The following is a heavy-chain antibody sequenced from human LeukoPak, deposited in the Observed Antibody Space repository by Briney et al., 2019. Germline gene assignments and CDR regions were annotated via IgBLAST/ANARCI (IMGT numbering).Heavy chain of an antibody. V-gene: IGHV1-2*06. Sequence: ASVKVSCKASGYTFTGYYIHWVRQAPGQGLEWMGRINPNTGGTNYAQKFRGRVTMTRVTSISTAYMELTRLRSDDTAVIYCARDHLRGESTGGYHFDQWGQGTLVTVSS. CDR2: INPNTGGT. CDR3: ARDHLRGESTGGYHFDQ. J-gene: IGHJ4*02. D-gene: IGHD3-16*02. CDR1: GYTFTGYY.